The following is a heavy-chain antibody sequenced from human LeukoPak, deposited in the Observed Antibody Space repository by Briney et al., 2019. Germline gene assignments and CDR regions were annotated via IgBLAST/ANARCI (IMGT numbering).Heavy chain of an antibody. Sequence: PSETLSLTCAVYGGSFSGYYWSWIRQPPGKGLEWIGEMNHSGSTNYNPSLKSRVTISADTSKKQFSLKLSSVTAADTAVYYCARAQGRLVPPAYWGQGTLVTVSS. CDR3: ARAQGRLVPPAY. J-gene: IGHJ4*02. V-gene: IGHV4-34*01. CDR1: GGSFSGYY. D-gene: IGHD6-19*01. CDR2: MNHSGST.